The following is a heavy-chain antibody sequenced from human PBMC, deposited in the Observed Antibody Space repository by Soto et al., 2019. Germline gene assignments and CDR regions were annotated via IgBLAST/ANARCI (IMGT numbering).Heavy chain of an antibody. J-gene: IGHJ5*02. CDR2: ISYDGSSK. Sequence: GGSLRLSCAASGFTFSSYGMYWVRQAPGKGLEWVAVISYDGSSKYYADSVKGRLTISRDNSENTLYLQMNSLRAEDTAVYYCAKGSIVGATKDWFDPWGQGTLATVSS. CDR3: AKGSIVGATKDWFDP. D-gene: IGHD1-26*01. V-gene: IGHV3-30*18. CDR1: GFTFSSYG.